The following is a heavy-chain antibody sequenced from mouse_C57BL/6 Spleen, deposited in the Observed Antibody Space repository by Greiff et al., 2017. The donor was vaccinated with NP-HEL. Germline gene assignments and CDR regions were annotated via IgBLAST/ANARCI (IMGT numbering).Heavy chain of an antibody. CDR3: ARNDYDYDGWFAY. J-gene: IGHJ3*01. CDR1: GYTFTSYG. D-gene: IGHD2-4*01. CDR2: IYPRSGNT. V-gene: IGHV1-81*01. Sequence: VQLQQSGAELARPGASVKLSCKASGYTFTSYGISWVKQRSGQGLEWIGEIYPRSGNTYYNEKFKGKATLTADKSSSTAYMELRSLTSEDSAGYVCARNDYDYDGWFAYWGQGTLVTVSA.